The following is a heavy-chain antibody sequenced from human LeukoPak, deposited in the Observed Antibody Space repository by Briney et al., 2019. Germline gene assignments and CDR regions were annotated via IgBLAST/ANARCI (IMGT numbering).Heavy chain of an antibody. CDR2: ISSSSSYI. V-gene: IGHV3-21*04. CDR1: GFTFSSYS. CDR3: ARDLVGRLVRGVFDY. D-gene: IGHD6-19*01. Sequence: GGSLRLSCAASGFTFSSYSMNWVRQAPGKGLEWVSSISSSSSYIYYADSVKGRFTISRDNAKNSLYLQMNSLRAEDTALYYCARDLVGRLVRGVFDYWGQGTLVTVSS. J-gene: IGHJ4*02.